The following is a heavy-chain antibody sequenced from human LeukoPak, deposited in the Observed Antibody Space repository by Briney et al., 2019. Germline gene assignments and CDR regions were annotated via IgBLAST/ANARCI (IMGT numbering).Heavy chain of an antibody. CDR3: ARGRGGGSKKGRYWFDP. CDR2: MNPNSGNT. J-gene: IGHJ5*02. V-gene: IGHV1-8*01. Sequence: ASVKVSCKASGYTFTSYDINWVRQATGQGLEWMGWMNPNSGNTGYAQKFQGRVTMTRNTSISTAYMELSSLRSEDTAVYYCARGRGGGSKKGRYWFDPWGQGTLVTVSS. D-gene: IGHD2-15*01. CDR1: GYTFTSYD.